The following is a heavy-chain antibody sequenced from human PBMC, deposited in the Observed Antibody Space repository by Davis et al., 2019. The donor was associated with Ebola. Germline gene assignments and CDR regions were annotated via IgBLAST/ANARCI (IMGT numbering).Heavy chain of an antibody. CDR1: GYTFTGYY. CDR2: IIPIFGTA. V-gene: IGHV1-69*13. Sequence: SVKVSCKASGYTFTGYYMHWVRQAPGQGLDWMGGIIPIFGTANYAQKFQGRVTITADESTSTAYMELSSLRSEDTAVYYCAKEDIVVVPAAIGNYYYYYMDVWGKGTTVTVSS. CDR3: AKEDIVVVPAAIGNYYYYYMDV. D-gene: IGHD2-2*01. J-gene: IGHJ6*03.